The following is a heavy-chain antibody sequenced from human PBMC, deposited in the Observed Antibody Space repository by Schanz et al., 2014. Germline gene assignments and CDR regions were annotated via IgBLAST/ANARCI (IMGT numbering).Heavy chain of an antibody. CDR1: GFTFSSYG. D-gene: IGHD3-3*01. CDR3: ARGSGTFDS. CDR2: IAGDGGGP. Sequence: QVQLVESGGGVVQPGRSLRLSCATSGFTFSSYGMHWVRQAPGKGLEWGAVIAGDGGGPNYVDSVKGRFTISRDNSDNTLYLQMNNLRAEDTAVYYCARGSGTFDSWGQGTLVTVSS. V-gene: IGHV3-30*19. J-gene: IGHJ4*02.